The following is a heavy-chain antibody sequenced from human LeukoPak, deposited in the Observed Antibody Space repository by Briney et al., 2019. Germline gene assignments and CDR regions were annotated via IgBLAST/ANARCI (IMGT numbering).Heavy chain of an antibody. J-gene: IGHJ4*02. Sequence: ASVKVSCKASGSTFTGYYMHWVRQAPGQGLEWMGWINPNSGVTKYAQKFQGRVTMTWDTSISTGYMELSRLRSDDTAVYYCARGGWLRLWGDYWGQGILVTVSS. CDR3: ARGGWLRLWGDY. D-gene: IGHD5-12*01. CDR2: INPNSGVT. CDR1: GSTFTGYY. V-gene: IGHV1-2*02.